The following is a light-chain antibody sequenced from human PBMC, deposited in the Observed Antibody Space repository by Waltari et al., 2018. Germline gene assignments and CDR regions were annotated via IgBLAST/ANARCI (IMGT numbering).Light chain of an antibody. J-gene: IGKJ2*01. Sequence: DIVMTQSPDSLAVSLGDRATINCKSSHSSSNEDSLAWYQPKPGQPPKLLIYRASTRESGVPDRFSGSGSGTDFTLTITSVQAEDVAVYYCLQCYNTPYTFGQGTRLEIK. CDR3: LQCYNTPYT. V-gene: IGKV4-1*01. CDR2: RAS. CDR1: HSSSNEDS.